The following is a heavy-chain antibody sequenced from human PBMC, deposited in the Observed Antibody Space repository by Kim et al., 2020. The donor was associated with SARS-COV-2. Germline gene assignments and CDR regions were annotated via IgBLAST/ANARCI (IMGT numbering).Heavy chain of an antibody. CDR3: ARGEYSAYDRDYYFYYGMDV. J-gene: IGHJ6*02. Sequence: SETLSLTCTVSGDSISSYFWSWIRQPPGKGLEWIGYIYFTGTTNYNPSLRSRVTISVDTSKNQFSLRLRSVTAADTAVYYCARGEYSAYDRDYYFYYGMDVWGQGTTVTVSS. D-gene: IGHD5-12*01. CDR1: GDSISSYF. V-gene: IGHV4-59*01. CDR2: IYFTGTT.